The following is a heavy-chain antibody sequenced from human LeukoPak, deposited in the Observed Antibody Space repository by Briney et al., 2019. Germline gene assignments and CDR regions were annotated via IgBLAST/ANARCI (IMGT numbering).Heavy chain of an antibody. D-gene: IGHD1-26*01. V-gene: IGHV3-9*01. CDR1: GFTFDDYA. CDR2: ISWNSGSI. J-gene: IGHJ4*02. Sequence: GGSLRLSCAASGFTFDDYAMHWVRQAPGKGLEWVSGISWNSGSIGYADSVKGRFTISRDNAKNSLYLQMNSLRAEDTAFYHCARGEWDLRDWGQGTLVIVSS. CDR3: ARGEWDLRD.